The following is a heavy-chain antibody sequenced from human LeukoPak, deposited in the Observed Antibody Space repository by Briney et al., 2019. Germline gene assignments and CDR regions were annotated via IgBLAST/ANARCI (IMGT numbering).Heavy chain of an antibody. J-gene: IGHJ4*02. Sequence: GSLRLSCAASGFTFSSYWMSWVRQAPRKGLEWVANIKQDGSEKYYVDSVKGRFTISRDNAKNSLYLQMNSLRAEDTAVYYCAREGYFDWLFPDYWGQGTLVTVSS. CDR1: GFTFSSYW. CDR2: IKQDGSEK. CDR3: AREGYFDWLFPDY. D-gene: IGHD3-9*01. V-gene: IGHV3-7*01.